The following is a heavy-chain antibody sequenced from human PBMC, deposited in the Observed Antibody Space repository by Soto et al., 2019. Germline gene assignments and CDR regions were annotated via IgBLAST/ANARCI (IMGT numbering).Heavy chain of an antibody. Sequence: QVQLVESGGGVVQPGRSLRLSCAASGFIFSSYDIHWVRQAPGKGLEWVAVISYDGSNKYYADSVKDRFTISRDKSENTLYLQMNSLRAEDTAVYYCAEGGNYLDYWGQGTLVTVSS. CDR1: GFIFSSYD. CDR2: ISYDGSNK. V-gene: IGHV3-30*18. CDR3: AEGGNYLDY. J-gene: IGHJ4*02. D-gene: IGHD1-26*01.